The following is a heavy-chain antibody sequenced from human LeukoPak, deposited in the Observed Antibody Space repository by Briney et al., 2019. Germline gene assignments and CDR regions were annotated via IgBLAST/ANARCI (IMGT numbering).Heavy chain of an antibody. J-gene: IGHJ5*02. CDR3: AREGRPRYSSSSRVVWFDP. CDR1: GGTFSSYA. CDR2: IIPIFGTA. V-gene: IGHV1-69*05. Sequence: SVKVSCKASGGTFSSYAISWVRQAPGQGLEWMGGIIPIFGTANYAQKFQGRVTITTDESTSTAYMELSSLRSEDTAVYYCAREGRPRYSSSSRVVWFDPWGQGTLVTVSS. D-gene: IGHD6-6*01.